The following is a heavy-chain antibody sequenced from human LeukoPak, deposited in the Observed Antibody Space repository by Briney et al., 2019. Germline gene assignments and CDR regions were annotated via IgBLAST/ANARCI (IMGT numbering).Heavy chain of an antibody. CDR2: IYENGGTT. V-gene: IGHV3-23*01. CDR1: GFTFRSHA. D-gene: IGHD2-21*01. J-gene: IGHJ4*02. Sequence: GSQRLSCVGSGFTFRSHAMSWVRQAPEKGLELVSGIYENGGTTYYADSVKGRFSISRDNSKNTLYLQMDSLRGEDTAVYYCAKDFRIGYSAHFDYWGQGALVTVSS. CDR3: AKDFRIGYSAHFDY.